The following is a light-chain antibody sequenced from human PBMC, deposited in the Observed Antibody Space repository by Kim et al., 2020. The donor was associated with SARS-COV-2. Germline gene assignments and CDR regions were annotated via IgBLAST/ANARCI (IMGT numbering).Light chain of an antibody. CDR1: QGISNW. V-gene: IGKV1-12*01. J-gene: IGKJ5*01. CDR2: VAS. CDR3: QQAYSFPIT. Sequence: DIQMTQSPSSVSASVGDRVTITCRASQGISNWLAWYQQKPGKAPNLLIYVASSLQSGVPSRFSGSGSGTDFTLTINSLQTEDFATYYCQQAYSFPITFGQGTRLEIK.